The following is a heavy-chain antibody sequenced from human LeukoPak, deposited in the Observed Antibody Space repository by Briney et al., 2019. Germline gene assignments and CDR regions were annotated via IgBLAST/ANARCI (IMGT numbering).Heavy chain of an antibody. J-gene: IGHJ3*02. CDR2: INPSGGST. CDR3: ARSGRFLEWLSAFDI. D-gene: IGHD3-3*01. Sequence: GASVKVSCKASGYTFTSYYMHWVRQAPGQGLEWMGIINPSGGSTSYAQKFQGRVTMTRDTSTSTVYMELSSLRSEDTAMYYCARSGRFLEWLSAFDIWGQGTMVTVS. CDR1: GYTFTSYY. V-gene: IGHV1-46*01.